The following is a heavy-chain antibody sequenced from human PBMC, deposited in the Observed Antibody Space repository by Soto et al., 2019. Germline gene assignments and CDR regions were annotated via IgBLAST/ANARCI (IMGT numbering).Heavy chain of an antibody. CDR2: INVANGNT. CDR1: GYTFTNNA. D-gene: IGHD3-9*01. CDR3: ARDLGFDILTGYSYYYYYAMDV. Sequence: ASVKVSCKASGYTFTNNAIHWVRQAPGQNPESLGWINVANGNTEYSRNFQGRVTLTGDASADTAYMELSSLRSEDTAVYFCARDLGFDILTGYSYYYYYAMDVWGQGTTVTVSS. J-gene: IGHJ6*02. V-gene: IGHV1-3*01.